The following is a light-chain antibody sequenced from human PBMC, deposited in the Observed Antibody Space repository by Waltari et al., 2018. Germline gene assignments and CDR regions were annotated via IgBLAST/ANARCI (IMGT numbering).Light chain of an antibody. V-gene: IGKV3-15*01. J-gene: IGKJ5*01. CDR1: HSVSYN. CDR2: GAS. CDR3: QQFKSYPRT. Sequence: EIVMTQSPATLSLSPGERATLSYRASHSVSYNLAWYQQKPGQAPRLLIYGASTRATGIPARFSGSGSGTEFTLTISSLQSEDFAVYYCQQFKSYPRTFGQGTRLE.